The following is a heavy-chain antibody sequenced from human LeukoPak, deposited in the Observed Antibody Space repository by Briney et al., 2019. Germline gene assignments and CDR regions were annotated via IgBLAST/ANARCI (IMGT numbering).Heavy chain of an antibody. Sequence: ETLSLTCTVSGGSISSYYWSWIRQPPGKGLEWVSLIYSGGTTYYADSVRGRFTISRDLSTNTIYLQMDTLRADDTAVYYCARDAGYDSGWTRFDFWGQGTLVTVSS. D-gene: IGHD5-12*01. CDR2: IYSGGTT. CDR3: ARDAGYDSGWTRFDF. V-gene: IGHV3-53*01. J-gene: IGHJ4*02. CDR1: GGSISSYY.